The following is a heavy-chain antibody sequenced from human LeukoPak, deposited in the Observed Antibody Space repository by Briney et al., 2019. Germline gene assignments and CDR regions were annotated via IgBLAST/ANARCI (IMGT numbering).Heavy chain of an antibody. V-gene: IGHV4-59*11. CDR3: AGGYSPFGYYYYFMDV. J-gene: IGHJ6*03. CDR2: VYYTGST. D-gene: IGHD2-21*01. Sequence: SETLSLTCNVSGASMNSHYWSWIRQPPGKGLEWIAYVYYTGSTSYNPSLKSRVTISVDTSKNQFSLNLRSVTPADTAVYYCAGGYSPFGYYYYFMDVWGKGTTVIISS. CDR1: GASMNSHY.